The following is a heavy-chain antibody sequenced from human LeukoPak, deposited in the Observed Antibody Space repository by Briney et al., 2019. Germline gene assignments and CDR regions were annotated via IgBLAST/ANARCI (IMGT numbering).Heavy chain of an antibody. D-gene: IGHD3-10*01. Sequence: ASVKVSCKASGFTFTGYYIHWVRQAPGQGLEWMGWINPNSGGTNYAQKFQGRVTMTRDTSITTAYMELTSLRSDDTAVYYCARDLFYSVSGTYYNVGRVFNYWGQGTLVTVSS. CDR1: GFTFTGYY. V-gene: IGHV1-2*02. CDR3: ARDLFYSVSGTYYNVGRVFNY. J-gene: IGHJ4*02. CDR2: INPNSGGT.